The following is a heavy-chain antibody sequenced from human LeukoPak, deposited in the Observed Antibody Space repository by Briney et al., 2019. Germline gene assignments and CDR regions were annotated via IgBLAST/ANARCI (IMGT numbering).Heavy chain of an antibody. D-gene: IGHD6-13*01. CDR2: ISSSSSYI. CDR3: ARGQQLGTFDY. J-gene: IGHJ4*02. CDR1: GFTFSSYS. Sequence: GGSLRLSCAASGFTFSSYSMNWVRQAPGRGLEWVSSISSSSSYIYYADSVKGRFTISRDHAKNSLYLQMNSLRAEDTAVYYCARGQQLGTFDYWGQGTLVTVSS. V-gene: IGHV3-21*01.